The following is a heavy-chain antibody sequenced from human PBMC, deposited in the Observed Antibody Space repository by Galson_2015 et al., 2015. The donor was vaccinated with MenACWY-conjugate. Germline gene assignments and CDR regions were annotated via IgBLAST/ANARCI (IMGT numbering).Heavy chain of an antibody. D-gene: IGHD3-3*01. CDR3: ARLVTRGITIFGAHPRASYGLDV. J-gene: IGHJ6*02. Sequence: SETLSLTCGVHDGSLTGASWSWIRQPPGKGLEWIGEINHVGDTDYSPSLRGRVTISLDTSKNQFSLRLSSVTAADTAVYYCARLVTRGITIFGAHPRASYGLDVWGQGTTVIVSS. V-gene: IGHV4-34*01. CDR1: DGSLTGAS. CDR2: INHVGDT.